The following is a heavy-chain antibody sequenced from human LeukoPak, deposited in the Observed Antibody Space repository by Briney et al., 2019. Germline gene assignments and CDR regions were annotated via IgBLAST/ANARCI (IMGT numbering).Heavy chain of an antibody. CDR1: GFTFTNYG. V-gene: IGHV3-74*01. J-gene: IGHJ4*02. CDR2: INSDGSST. CDR3: ARVPGYYYDSSDNFY. Sequence: TGGSLRLSCAASGFTFTNYGMHWVRQAPGKGLVWVSRINSDGSSTSYADSVKGRFTISRDNAKNTLYLQTNSLRAEDTAVYYCARVPGYYYDSSDNFYWGQGTLVTVSS. D-gene: IGHD3-22*01.